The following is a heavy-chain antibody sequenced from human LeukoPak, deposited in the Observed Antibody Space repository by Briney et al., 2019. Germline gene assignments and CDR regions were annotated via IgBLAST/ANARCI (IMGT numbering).Heavy chain of an antibody. J-gene: IGHJ4*02. CDR3: ARDIFMVRGVITEVAFDY. Sequence: APVKVCCKASGYTFTNYYMHWVRQAPGQGLEWMGIINPSGSSTSYAQKFQGRVTMTRDTSTSTVYMELSSLRSEDTAVYYCARDIFMVRGVITEVAFDYWGQGTLVTVSS. CDR1: GYTFTNYY. D-gene: IGHD3-10*01. V-gene: IGHV1-46*01. CDR2: INPSGSST.